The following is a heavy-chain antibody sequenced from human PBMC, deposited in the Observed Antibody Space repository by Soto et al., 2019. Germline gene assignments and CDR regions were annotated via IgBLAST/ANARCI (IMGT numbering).Heavy chain of an antibody. Sequence: QVQLVQSGAEVKKPGSSVKVSCKASGGTFNSYAISWLRQAPGQGPEWMGGITPMFGIGNYAQKFQGRVTITADESTTTVHMELRRLTCEDRAVYYCAQTLGSAVAGPGRFDLWCRGTRVIVSS. CDR2: ITPMFGIG. D-gene: IGHD6-19*01. V-gene: IGHV1-69*12. CDR1: GGTFNSYA. J-gene: IGHJ2*01. CDR3: AQTLGSAVAGPGRFDL.